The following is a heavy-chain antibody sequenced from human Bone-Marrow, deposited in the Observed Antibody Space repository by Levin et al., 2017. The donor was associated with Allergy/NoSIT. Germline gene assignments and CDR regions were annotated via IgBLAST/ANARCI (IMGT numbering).Heavy chain of an antibody. CDR3: ATRPHGDHPCFDF. J-gene: IGHJ4*02. CDR2: MYISGDT. D-gene: IGHD4-17*01. Sequence: PAGGSLRLSCAASGISVMGYMSWVRQAPGKGLEFVSLMYISGDTYYADSVKGRFTMSRDSSKNILYLQMDGLTFDDTAMYYCATRPHGDHPCFDFWGPGTLVTVSS. CDR1: GISVMGY. V-gene: IGHV3-53*01.